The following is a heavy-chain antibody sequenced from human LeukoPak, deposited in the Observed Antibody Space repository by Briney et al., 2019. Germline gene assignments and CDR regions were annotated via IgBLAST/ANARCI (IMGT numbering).Heavy chain of an antibody. CDR2: TRNKANSYST. CDR1: GFTVSYNY. J-gene: IGHJ4*02. CDR3: ARGGMTTVVTTPDY. Sequence: PGGSLRLSXAASGFTVSYNYMNWVRQAPGKGLEWVGRTRNKANSYSTEYAASVRGRFTISRDDSKNSLYLQMNSLKTEDTAVYYCARGGMTTVVTTPDYWGQGTLVIVSS. V-gene: IGHV3-72*01. D-gene: IGHD4-23*01.